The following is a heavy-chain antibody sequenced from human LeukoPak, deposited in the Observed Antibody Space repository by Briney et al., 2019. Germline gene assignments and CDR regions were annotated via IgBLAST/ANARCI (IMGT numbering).Heavy chain of an antibody. CDR3: ARDPKYDYVWGSYRPEGGYFDY. J-gene: IGHJ4*01. CDR2: ISAYNGNT. V-gene: IGHV1-18*04. CDR1: GYTFTSYG. Sequence: ASVKVSCKASGYTFTSYGISWVRQAPGQGLEWMGWISAYNGNTNYAQKLQGRVTMTTDTSTSTAYMELRSLRSDDTAVYYCARDPKYDYVWGSYRPEGGYFDYWGQEPWSPSPQ. D-gene: IGHD3-16*02.